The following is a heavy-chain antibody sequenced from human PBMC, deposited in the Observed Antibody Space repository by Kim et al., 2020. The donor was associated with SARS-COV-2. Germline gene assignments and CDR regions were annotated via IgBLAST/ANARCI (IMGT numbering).Heavy chain of an antibody. Sequence: SETLSLTCAVYGGSFSGYYWSWIRQPPGKGLEWIGEINHSGSTNYNPSLKSRVTISVDTSKNQFSLKLSSVTAADTAVYYCARGRQQLVKNYDYWGQGTLVTVSS. CDR1: GGSFSGYY. CDR2: INHSGST. J-gene: IGHJ4*02. V-gene: IGHV4-34*01. CDR3: ARGRQQLVKNYDY. D-gene: IGHD6-13*01.